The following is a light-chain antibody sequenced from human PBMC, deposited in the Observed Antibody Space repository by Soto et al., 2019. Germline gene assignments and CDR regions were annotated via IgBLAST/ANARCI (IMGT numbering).Light chain of an antibody. Sequence: SVLTQPPSVSAAPGQKVTMSCSGCSSNIGNYYVSWHQQLPGTAPKLLIYENDKRPSGIPDRFSGSKSGTSATLGITGLQTGDEADYYCGTWDSSLTIFVFGTGTNVHV. J-gene: IGLJ1*01. CDR3: GTWDSSLTIFV. V-gene: IGLV1-51*02. CDR2: END. CDR1: SSNIGNYY.